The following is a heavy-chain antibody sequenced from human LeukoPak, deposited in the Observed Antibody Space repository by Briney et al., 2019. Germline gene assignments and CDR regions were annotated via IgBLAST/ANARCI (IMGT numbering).Heavy chain of an antibody. CDR2: IIPIFGTA. CDR3: ASRLYCSNTRCRNFPSAY. CDR1: GGTFSSYA. D-gene: IGHD2-2*01. Sequence: ASVKVSRKASGGTFSSYAINWVRQAPGQGLEWMGGIIPIFGTANYAQKFQDRVTITADESTSTAYMELSSLRSEDTAIYYCASRLYCSNTRCRNFPSAYWGQGTLVTVSS. V-gene: IGHV1-69*01. J-gene: IGHJ4*02.